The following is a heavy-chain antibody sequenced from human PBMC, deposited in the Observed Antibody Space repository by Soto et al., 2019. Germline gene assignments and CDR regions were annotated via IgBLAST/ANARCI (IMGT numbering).Heavy chain of an antibody. Sequence: SGPTLVNPTQTLTLTCTFSGFSVITILMRVSWIRHPPGKALEWLARIDWDDDKFYSTSLKTRLTISKDTSKNQVVLTMTNMDPVDTATYYCARMYLARFYDSSGYYDPDAFDIWGQGTMVTV. CDR1: GFSVITILMR. J-gene: IGHJ3*02. D-gene: IGHD3-22*01. CDR3: ARMYLARFYDSSGYYDPDAFDI. CDR2: IDWDDDK. V-gene: IGHV2-70*04.